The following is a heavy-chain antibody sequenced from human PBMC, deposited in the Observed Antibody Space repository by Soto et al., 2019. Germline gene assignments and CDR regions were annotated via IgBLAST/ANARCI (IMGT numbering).Heavy chain of an antibody. CDR3: MRVYYNACESSGYSGCSAY. J-gene: IGHJ4*02. CDR1: GFTFSSYA. Sequence: PGGSLRLSCAASGFTFSSYAMSWVRQAPGKGLEWVSAISGSGGSTYYADSVKGRFTISRDNSRNTLFLQMNSLRAEDTAVYYCMRVYYNACESSGYSGCSAYWGQGTLVTVSS. V-gene: IGHV3-23*01. D-gene: IGHD3-22*01. CDR2: ISGSGGST.